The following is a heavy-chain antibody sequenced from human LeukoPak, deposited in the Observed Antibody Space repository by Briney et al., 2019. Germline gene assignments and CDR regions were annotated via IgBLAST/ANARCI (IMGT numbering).Heavy chain of an antibody. V-gene: IGHV1-69*06. J-gene: IGHJ4*02. CDR1: GGTFSNYA. CDR3: ATDYGSGSYSSYFDY. CDR2: IIPIFHTT. D-gene: IGHD3-10*01. Sequence: SVKVSCKASGGTFSNYAISWVRQAPGQGLEWMGGIIPIFHTTNYAQKFQGRVTMTEDTSTDTAYMELSSLRSEDTAVYYCATDYGSGSYSSYFDYWGQGTLVTVSS.